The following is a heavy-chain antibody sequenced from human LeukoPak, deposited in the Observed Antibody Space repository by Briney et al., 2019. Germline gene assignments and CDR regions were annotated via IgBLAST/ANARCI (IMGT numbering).Heavy chain of an antibody. CDR2: IYYSGST. CDR3: ARAEGFDFDY. Sequence: SETLSLTCTVSGGSISSSSYYWDWIRQPPGKGLEWIGYIYYSGSTNYNPSLKSRVTISVDTSKNQFSLKLSSVTAADTAVYYCARAEGFDFDYWGQGTLVTVSS. CDR1: GGSISSSSYY. V-gene: IGHV4-61*05. J-gene: IGHJ4*02.